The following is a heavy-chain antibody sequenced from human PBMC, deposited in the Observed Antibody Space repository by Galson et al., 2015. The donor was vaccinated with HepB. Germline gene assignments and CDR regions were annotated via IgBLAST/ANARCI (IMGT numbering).Heavy chain of an antibody. D-gene: IGHD5-18*01. CDR1: GYTFTNYG. CDR2: ISVYKGNT. Sequence: SVKVSCKASGYTFTNYGINWVRQAPGQGLEWMGWISVYKGNTNYAQKLQGRVTMTTDTSTSTAYMELRSLRSDDTAVYYCARSPYDLASYGYEDWYFDLWGRGTLVTVSS. V-gene: IGHV1-18*01. J-gene: IGHJ2*01. CDR3: ARSPYDLASYGYEDWYFDL.